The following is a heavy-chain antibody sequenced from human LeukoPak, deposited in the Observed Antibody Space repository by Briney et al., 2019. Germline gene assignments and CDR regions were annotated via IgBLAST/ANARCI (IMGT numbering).Heavy chain of an antibody. CDR3: ARDRTPSDYASDI. V-gene: IGHV4-61*08. Sequence: SETLSLTCTVSGGSVSSGGYYWSWIRQPPGKGLEWIGYVYYSGSTNYNPSLKSRVTISVDTSKNEFSLKLSSVTAADTAVYYCARDRTPSDYASDIWGQGTLVTVSS. CDR2: VYYSGST. J-gene: IGHJ4*02. CDR1: GGSVSSGGYY. D-gene: IGHD3-16*01.